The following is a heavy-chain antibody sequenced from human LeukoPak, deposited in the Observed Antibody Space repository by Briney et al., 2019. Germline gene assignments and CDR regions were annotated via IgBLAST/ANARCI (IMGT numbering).Heavy chain of an antibody. CDR3: ARGEPAAGTNWFDP. D-gene: IGHD6-13*01. CDR1: GNSFTSYW. CDR2: IYPGDSDT. Sequence: GESVKISCKGSGNSFTSYWIGWVRQMPGKGVEWMGIIYPGDSDTRYSPSFQGQVTISADKSISTAYLQWSSLKASDTAMYYCARGEPAAGTNWFDPWGQGTLVTVSS. J-gene: IGHJ5*02. V-gene: IGHV5-51*01.